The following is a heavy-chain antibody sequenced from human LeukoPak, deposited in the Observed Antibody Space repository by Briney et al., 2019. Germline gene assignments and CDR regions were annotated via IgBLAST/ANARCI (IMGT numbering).Heavy chain of an antibody. V-gene: IGHV3-23*01. Sequence: GGSLGLSCAASGFTFSSYAMHWVRQAPGKGLEWVSGISGSGGSTWYADSVKGRFTISRDNSKNTLYLQMNRLRAEDTATYYCAKYRTGPPYGLDVWGQGTTVTVSS. CDR3: AKYRTGPPYGLDV. D-gene: IGHD1-26*01. CDR1: GFTFSSYA. CDR2: ISGSGGST. J-gene: IGHJ6*02.